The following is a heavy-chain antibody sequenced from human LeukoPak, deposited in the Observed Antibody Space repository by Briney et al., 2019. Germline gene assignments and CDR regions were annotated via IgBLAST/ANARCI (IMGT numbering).Heavy chain of an antibody. D-gene: IGHD6-13*01. CDR2: IYYSGST. Sequence: SETLSLTCTVSGGSISSYYWSWIRQPPGKGLERIGYIYYSGSTNYNPSLKSRVTISVDTSKNQFSLKLSSVTAADTAVYYCARVAAAGYFDYWGQGTLVTVSS. CDR1: GGSISSYY. J-gene: IGHJ4*02. CDR3: ARVAAAGYFDY. V-gene: IGHV4-59*01.